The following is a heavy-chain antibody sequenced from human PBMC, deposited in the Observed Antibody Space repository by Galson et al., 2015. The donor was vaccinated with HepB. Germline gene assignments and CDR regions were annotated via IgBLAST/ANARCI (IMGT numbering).Heavy chain of an antibody. CDR3: AHTRSGSYLAWFDP. V-gene: IGHV2-5*02. CDR1: GFSLSTSGVG. J-gene: IGHJ5*02. CDR2: IYWDDDK. D-gene: IGHD3-10*01. Sequence: PALVKPTQTLTLPCTFSGFSLSTSGVGVGWIRQPPGKALEWLALIYWDDDKRYSPSLKSRLTITKDTSKNQVVLTMTNMDPVDTATYYCAHTRSGSYLAWFDPWGQGTLVTVSS.